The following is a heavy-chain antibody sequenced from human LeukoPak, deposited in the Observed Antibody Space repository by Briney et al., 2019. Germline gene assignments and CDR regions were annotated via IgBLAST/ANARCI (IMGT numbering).Heavy chain of an antibody. CDR1: GFTFSSYA. V-gene: IGHV3-23*01. Sequence: GGSLRLSCAASGFTFSSYAMSWVRQAPGKGREWVSGISGSGDNTYYADSVKGRFTISRDNSNNTLYVQVNSLGTEDTAAYYCAKGSYYDSSGSFYFAYWGQGTLVTVSS. CDR2: ISGSGDNT. CDR3: AKGSYYDSSGSFYFAY. J-gene: IGHJ4*02. D-gene: IGHD3-22*01.